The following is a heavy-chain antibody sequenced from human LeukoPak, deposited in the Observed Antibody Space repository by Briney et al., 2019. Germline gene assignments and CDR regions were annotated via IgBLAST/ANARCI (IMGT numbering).Heavy chain of an antibody. J-gene: IGHJ6*03. CDR3: AKDGGEYYDILTGYYPRLYYMDV. CDR1: GFTFSTYG. D-gene: IGHD3-9*01. CDR2: ISGSGGST. Sequence: PGGTLRLSCVASGFTFSTYGMSWVRQAPGKGLEWVSAISGSGGSTYYADSVKGRFTISRDNSKNTLYLQMNRLRAEDTAVYYCAKDGGEYYDILTGYYPRLYYMDVWGKGTTITISS. V-gene: IGHV3-23*01.